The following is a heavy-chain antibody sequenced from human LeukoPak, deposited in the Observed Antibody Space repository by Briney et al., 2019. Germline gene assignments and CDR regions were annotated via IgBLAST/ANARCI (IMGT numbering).Heavy chain of an antibody. CDR2: IIPILGIA. Sequence: SVKVSCKASGGTFSSYAISWVRQAPGQGLEWMGRIIPILGIANYAQKFQGRVTITADKSTSTAYMELSSLRSEDTAVYYCAREPPPADPPMSKFYGDYVVGHNWFDPWGQGTLVTVSS. D-gene: IGHD4-17*01. J-gene: IGHJ5*02. CDR1: GGTFSSYA. V-gene: IGHV1-69*04. CDR3: AREPPPADPPMSKFYGDYVVGHNWFDP.